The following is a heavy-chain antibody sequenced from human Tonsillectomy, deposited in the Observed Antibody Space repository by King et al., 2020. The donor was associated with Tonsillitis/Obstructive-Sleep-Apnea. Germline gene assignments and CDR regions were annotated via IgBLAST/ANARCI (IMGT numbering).Heavy chain of an antibody. CDR2: INHSGYT. D-gene: IGHD2-15*01. J-gene: IGHJ4*02. V-gene: IGHV4-34*01. CDR1: GGSLSGYY. CDR3: ARATYCSDGSCYSGIFDY. Sequence: VQLQQWGAGLLKPSETLSLTCAVYGGSLSGYYWSWIRQPPGKGLEWIGEINHSGYTNYNPSLKSRVTVPVDTSKNQFSLKLSSVTAADTAVYYCARATYCSDGSCYSGIFDYWGQGALATVSS.